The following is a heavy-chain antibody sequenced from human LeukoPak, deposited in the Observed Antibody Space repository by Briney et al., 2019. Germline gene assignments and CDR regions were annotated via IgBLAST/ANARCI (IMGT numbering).Heavy chain of an antibody. Sequence: GGSLRLSCAASGFTFSRFWMNWVRQAPGKGLEWVSYISRTNEIHDADSVKGRFTISRDDAKNSLYLQMNSLRVDDTAVYYCARDDNWAFDYWGQGTLVTVSS. D-gene: IGHD1-1*01. CDR1: GFTFSRFW. J-gene: IGHJ4*02. V-gene: IGHV3-21*05. CDR2: ISRTNEI. CDR3: ARDDNWAFDY.